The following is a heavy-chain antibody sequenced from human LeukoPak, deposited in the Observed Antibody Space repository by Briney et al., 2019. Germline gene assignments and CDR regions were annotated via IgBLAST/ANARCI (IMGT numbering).Heavy chain of an antibody. V-gene: IGHV3-48*04. CDR1: GFTFSSYS. CDR3: ARDKGPGDLGY. Sequence: GGSLRLSCAASGFTFSSYSMNWVRQAPGKGLEWVSYNSSSSSTIYYADSVKGRFTISRDNAKNSLYLQMNSLRAEDTAVYYCARDKGPGDLGYWGQGTLVTVSS. CDR2: NSSSSSTI. D-gene: IGHD7-27*01. J-gene: IGHJ4*02.